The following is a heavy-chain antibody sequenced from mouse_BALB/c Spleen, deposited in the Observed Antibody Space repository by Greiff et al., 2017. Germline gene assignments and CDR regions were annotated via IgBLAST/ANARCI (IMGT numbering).Heavy chain of an antibody. CDR2: IRSKSNNYAT. CDR1: GFTFNTYA. Sequence: EVKLQESGGGLVQPKGSLKLSCAASGFTFNTYAMHWVCQAPGKGLEWVARIRSKSNNYATYYADSVKDRFTISRDDSQSMLYLQMNNLKTEDTAMYYCVAGTFAYWGQGTLVTVSA. V-gene: IGHV10-3*03. D-gene: IGHD4-1*01. J-gene: IGHJ3*01. CDR3: VAGTFAY.